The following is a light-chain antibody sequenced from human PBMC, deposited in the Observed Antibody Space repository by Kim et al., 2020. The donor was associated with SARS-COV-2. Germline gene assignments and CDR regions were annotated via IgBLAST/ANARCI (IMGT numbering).Light chain of an antibody. Sequence: YELTQPSSVSVSPGQTARISCSGDVLPKKYARWFQQKPGQAPVLVIYKDSERPSGIPERFSGSSSGTTVTLTISGAQVEDEADYYCYSVADSIGVFGGGTKLTVL. V-gene: IGLV3-27*01. CDR2: KDS. CDR1: VLPKKY. CDR3: YSVADSIGV. J-gene: IGLJ2*01.